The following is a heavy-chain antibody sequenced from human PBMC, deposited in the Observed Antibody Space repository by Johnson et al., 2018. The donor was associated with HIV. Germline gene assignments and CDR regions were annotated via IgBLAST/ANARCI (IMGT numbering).Heavy chain of an antibody. J-gene: IGHJ3*02. CDR2: IRYDGSNK. D-gene: IGHD7-27*01. CDR3: AKGLKLGSGDDAFDI. Sequence: QMLLVESGGGVVQPGGSLRLSCAASGFTFSSYGMHWVRQAPGKGLEWVAFIRYDGSNKYYADSVKGRFTISRDNSKNTLYLQINSLRAEDTAVYYCAKGLKLGSGDDAFDIWGQGTMVTVSS. V-gene: IGHV3-30*02. CDR1: GFTFSSYG.